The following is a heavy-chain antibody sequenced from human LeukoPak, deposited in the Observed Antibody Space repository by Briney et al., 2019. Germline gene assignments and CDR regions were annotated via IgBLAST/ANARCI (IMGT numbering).Heavy chain of an antibody. D-gene: IGHD3-9*01. CDR2: INHSGST. CDR3: ARLPRYYDILTGYSVGYFDY. Sequence: PSETLSLTCAVYGGSFSGYYWSWIRQPPGKGLEWIGEINHSGSTNYSPSLKSRVTISVDTSKNQFSLKLSSVTAAETAVYYCARLPRYYDILTGYSVGYFDYWGQGTLVTVSS. V-gene: IGHV4-34*01. J-gene: IGHJ4*02. CDR1: GGSFSGYY.